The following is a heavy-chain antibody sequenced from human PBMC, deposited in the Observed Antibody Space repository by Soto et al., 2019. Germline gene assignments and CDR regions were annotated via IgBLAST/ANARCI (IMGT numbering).Heavy chain of an antibody. CDR3: ARNRRETGDFDY. J-gene: IGHJ4*02. V-gene: IGHV1-8*02. CDR2: MNPNNGAT. Sequence: QVQLVQSGAEVKKPGASVKVSCKASGYTFTTYDVNWMRQATGQGPEWLGWMNPNNGATGYAQKFQGRVTLTRDTSMNTAYMELSSLTFEDTAVYYCARNRRETGDFDYWGQGTLVTVSS. CDR1: GYTFTTYD. D-gene: IGHD7-27*01.